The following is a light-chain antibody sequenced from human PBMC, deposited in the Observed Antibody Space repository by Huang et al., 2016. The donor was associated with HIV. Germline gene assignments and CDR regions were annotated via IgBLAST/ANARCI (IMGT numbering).Light chain of an antibody. J-gene: IGKJ4*01. CDR3: QQSYTTPRT. V-gene: IGKV1-39*01. CDR2: AAS. CDR1: QSISNY. Sequence: DIQMTQSPSSLSASVGDRVTITCRASQSISNYLNWYQQNPGKAPKLLIYAASTFQSGVPSTFSGSGSGTDFTLTISCLHPEDVATYYCQQSYTTPRTFGGGTSVEIK.